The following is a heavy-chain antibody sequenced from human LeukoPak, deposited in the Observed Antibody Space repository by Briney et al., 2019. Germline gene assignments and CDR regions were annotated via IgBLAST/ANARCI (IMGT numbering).Heavy chain of an antibody. CDR2: IRSKANSYAT. Sequence: TGGSLRLSCAASGFTFSGSAMHWVRQASGKGLEWVGRIRSKANSYATAYAASVKGRFTISRDDSKNTAYLQMNSLKTEDTAVYYCTRLDIGVRGVNYWGQGTLVTVSS. J-gene: IGHJ4*02. CDR1: GFTFSGSA. D-gene: IGHD3-10*01. CDR3: TRLDIGVRGVNY. V-gene: IGHV3-73*01.